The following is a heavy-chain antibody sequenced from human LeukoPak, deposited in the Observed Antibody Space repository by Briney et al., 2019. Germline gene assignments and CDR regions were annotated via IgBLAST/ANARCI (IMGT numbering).Heavy chain of an antibody. CDR2: MNPNSGKT. CDR1: GYTFTRYD. CDR3: ARGGGGYDGPSYYMDA. V-gene: IGHV1-8*01. Sequence: AVQVSCKVCGYTFTRYDINWVRQATGQGVAWVGWMNPNSGKTDYAQKSQGRGTMTRNTSISTAYMELSSLRSEDTAVYYCARGGGGYDGPSYYMDAWGKGTPVTISS. J-gene: IGHJ6*03. D-gene: IGHD5-12*01.